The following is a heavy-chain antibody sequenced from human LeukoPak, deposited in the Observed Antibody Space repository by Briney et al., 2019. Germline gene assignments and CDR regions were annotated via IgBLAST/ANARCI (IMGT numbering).Heavy chain of an antibody. J-gene: IGHJ4*02. D-gene: IGHD4-17*01. CDR2: IYTNGIT. CDR3: ARVRDHGYLFDY. CDR1: GGSLSSGSEY. V-gene: IGHV4-61*02. Sequence: SETLSLTCTVSGGSLSSGSEYWSWFRQPAGKGLEWLGRIYTNGITNYDPSLRGRVTMSVDTSKNQFSLKLSSVTAADTAVYYCARVRDHGYLFDYWGQGTLVTVSS.